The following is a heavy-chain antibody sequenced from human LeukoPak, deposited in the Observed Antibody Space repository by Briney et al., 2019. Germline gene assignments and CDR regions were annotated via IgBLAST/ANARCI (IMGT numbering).Heavy chain of an antibody. CDR2: INHSGST. J-gene: IGHJ4*02. V-gene: IGHV4-34*01. D-gene: IGHD5-12*01. Sequence: SETLSLTCAVYGGSFSGYYWSWIRQPPGKGLEWIGEINHSGSTNYNPSLKSRATISVDTSKNQFSLKLSSVTAADTAVYYCASSMSGYAYFDYWGQGTLVTVSS. CDR3: ASSMSGYAYFDY. CDR1: GGSFSGYY.